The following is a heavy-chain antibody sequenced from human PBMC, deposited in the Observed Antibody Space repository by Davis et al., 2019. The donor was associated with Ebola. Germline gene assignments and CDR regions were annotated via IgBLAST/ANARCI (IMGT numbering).Heavy chain of an antibody. D-gene: IGHD1-7*01. CDR3: ASRYGIGGTHDTCDT. J-gene: IGHJ3*02. Sequence: GGSLRPSCKGPGFNFANYWSGWVRQMPGKGLEWMGIIFPSDFDTRYSPSFQGQVTISADKSTNTAYLQWSSLKASDSAMFYCASRYGIGGTHDTCDTWGQGTMVTVSS. CDR2: IFPSDFDT. CDR1: GFNFANYW. V-gene: IGHV5-51*01.